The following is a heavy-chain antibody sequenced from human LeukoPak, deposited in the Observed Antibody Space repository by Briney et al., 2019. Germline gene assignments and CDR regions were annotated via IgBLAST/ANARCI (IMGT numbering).Heavy chain of an antibody. J-gene: IGHJ5*02. CDR3: ASHPGSYYGSGSYYNVERNWFDP. CDR1: GGSFSGYY. Sequence: SSETLSLTCAVYGGSFSGYYWSWIRQPPGKGLEWIGEINHSGSTNYNPSLKSRVTISVDKSKNQFSLKLSSVTAADTAVYYCASHPGSYYGSGSYYNVERNWFDPWGQGTLVTVSS. CDR2: INHSGST. V-gene: IGHV4-34*01. D-gene: IGHD3-10*01.